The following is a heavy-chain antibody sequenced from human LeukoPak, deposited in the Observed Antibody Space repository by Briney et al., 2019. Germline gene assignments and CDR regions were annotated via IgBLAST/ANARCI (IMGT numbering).Heavy chain of an antibody. Sequence: ASVKIPCKASGYTFTGYYMHWVRQAPGQGLEWMGWINLNSDDTNYAQKFQGRVTMTRDTSISTAYMELSRLRSDDTAVYYCARDRVHSSSWNWFDPWGQGTLVTVSS. CDR1: GYTFTGYY. CDR2: INLNSDDT. V-gene: IGHV1-2*02. CDR3: ARDRVHSSSWNWFDP. D-gene: IGHD6-13*01. J-gene: IGHJ5*02.